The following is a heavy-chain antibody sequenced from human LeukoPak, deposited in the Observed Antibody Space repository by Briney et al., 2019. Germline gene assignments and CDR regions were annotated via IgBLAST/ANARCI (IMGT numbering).Heavy chain of an antibody. CDR2: ISSSSSYI. D-gene: IGHD3-10*01. V-gene: IGHV3-21*01. CDR1: GFTFSSYS. CDR3: ARVTPDYYYGSGSKENDAFDI. Sequence: GGSLGLSCAASGFTFSSYSMNWVRQAPGKGLEWVSSISSSSSYIYYADSVKGRFTISRDNAKNSLYLQMNSLRAEDTAVYYCARVTPDYYYGSGSKENDAFDIWGQGTMVTVSS. J-gene: IGHJ3*02.